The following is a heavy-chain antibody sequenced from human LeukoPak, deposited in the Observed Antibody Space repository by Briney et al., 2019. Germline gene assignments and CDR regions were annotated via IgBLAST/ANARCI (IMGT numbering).Heavy chain of an antibody. D-gene: IGHD5-18*01. Sequence: PSETLSLTCTVSGGSISSYYWSWIRQPPGKGLEWIGYIYTSESTNYNPSLKSRVTISVDTSKNQFSLKLSSVTAADTAVYYCARGGGGYSYDTWGQGTLVTVSS. CDR1: GGSISSYY. CDR3: ARGGGGYSYDT. J-gene: IGHJ5*02. CDR2: IYTSEST. V-gene: IGHV4-4*09.